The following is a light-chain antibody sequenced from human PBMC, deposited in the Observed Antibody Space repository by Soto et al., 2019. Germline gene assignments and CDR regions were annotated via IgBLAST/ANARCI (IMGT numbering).Light chain of an antibody. V-gene: IGKV4-1*01. J-gene: IGKJ4*01. Sequence: DIVMTQSPDSLAVSLGERATINCKSSQSILYSSNNKNYLAWYQQKPGQPPKLLIYLTSTRESGVPVRFTGSGYGTDFTLTTSSLQAEDVAVDYCQQAYTTPLTVGGGTKVEFK. CDR2: LTS. CDR1: QSILYSSNNKNY. CDR3: QQAYTTPLT.